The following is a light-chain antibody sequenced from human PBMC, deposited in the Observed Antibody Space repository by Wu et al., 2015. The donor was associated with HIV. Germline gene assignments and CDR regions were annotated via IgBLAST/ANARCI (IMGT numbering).Light chain of an antibody. Sequence: EIAMTQSPTTLSLSPGQRGTLSCRASQSISNNLAWYHQKPGQSPRLVIHGASTRVAGVPDRFSGSGSGTEFTLTISSPQSEDVGFYYCQQYKAWPWTFGQGTKVEVK. CDR3: QQYKAWPWT. CDR2: GAS. V-gene: IGKV3-15*01. CDR1: QSISNN. J-gene: IGKJ1*01.